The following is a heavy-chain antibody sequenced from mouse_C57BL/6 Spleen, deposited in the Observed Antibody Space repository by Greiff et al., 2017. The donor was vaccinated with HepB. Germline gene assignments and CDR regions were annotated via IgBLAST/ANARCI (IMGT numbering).Heavy chain of an antibody. J-gene: IGHJ2*01. V-gene: IGHV5-6*01. CDR1: GFTFSSYG. Sequence: EVQGVESGGDLVKPGGSLKLSCAASGFTFSSYGMSWVRQTPDKRLEWVATISSGGSYTYYPDSVKGRFTISRDNAKNTLYLQMSSLKSEDTAMYYCARGDGSSPFDYWGQGTTLTVSS. CDR3: ARGDGSSPFDY. CDR2: ISSGGSYT. D-gene: IGHD1-1*01.